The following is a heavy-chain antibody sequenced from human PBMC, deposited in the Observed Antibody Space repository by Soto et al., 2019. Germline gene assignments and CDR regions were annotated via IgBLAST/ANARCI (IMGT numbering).Heavy chain of an antibody. J-gene: IGHJ5*02. V-gene: IGHV4-59*01. D-gene: IGHD3-3*01. CDR1: GGSISSYY. CDR2: IYYSGST. CDR3: ARVGSGYSPLDP. Sequence: SETLSLTCTVSGGSISSYYWSWIRQPPGKGLEWIGYIYYSGSTNYNPSLKSRVTISVDTSKNQFSLKLSSVTAADTAVYYCARVGSGYSPLDPWGQGTLVTVSS.